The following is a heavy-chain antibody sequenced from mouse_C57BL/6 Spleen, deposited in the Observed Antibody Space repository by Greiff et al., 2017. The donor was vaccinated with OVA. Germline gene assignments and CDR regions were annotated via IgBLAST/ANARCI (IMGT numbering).Heavy chain of an antibody. CDR1: GFTFSDYG. J-gene: IGHJ2*01. D-gene: IGHD1-1*01. CDR2: ISSGSSTI. CDR3: ARDYGRG. Sequence: EVQLVESGGGLVKPGGSLKLSCAASGFTFSDYGMHWVRQAPEKGLEWVAYISSGSSTIYYADTVKGRFTISRDNAKNTLFLQITSVRSEDTAMYYCARDYGRGWGQGTTLTVSS. V-gene: IGHV5-17*01.